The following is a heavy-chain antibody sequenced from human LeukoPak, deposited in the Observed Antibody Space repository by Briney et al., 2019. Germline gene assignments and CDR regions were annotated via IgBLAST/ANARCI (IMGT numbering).Heavy chain of an antibody. V-gene: IGHV4-59*12. CDR3: ARDSDYDKFDY. Sequence: PSETLSLTCTVSGGSISSYYWSWIRQPPRKGLEWIGYIHYSGSTNYNPSLKSRVTISVDTSKNQLSLKLSSVTAADTAVYYCARDSDYDKFDYWGQGTLVTVSS. CDR1: GGSISSYY. D-gene: IGHD5-12*01. J-gene: IGHJ4*02. CDR2: IHYSGST.